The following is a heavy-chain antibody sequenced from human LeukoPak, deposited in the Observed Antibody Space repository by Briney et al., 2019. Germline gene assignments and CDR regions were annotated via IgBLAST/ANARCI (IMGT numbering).Heavy chain of an antibody. CDR1: GGSFSGYY. V-gene: IGHV4-34*01. Sequence: SETLSLTCAVYGGSFSGYYWSWIRQPPGKGLEWIGEINHSGSTNYNPSLKSRVTISVDTSKNQFPLKLSSVTAADTAVYYCARERGGMVRLDYWGQGTLVTVSS. D-gene: IGHD3-10*01. CDR3: ARERGGMVRLDY. J-gene: IGHJ4*02. CDR2: INHSGST.